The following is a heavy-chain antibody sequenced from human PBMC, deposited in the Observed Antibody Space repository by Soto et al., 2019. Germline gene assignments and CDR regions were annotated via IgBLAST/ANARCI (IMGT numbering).Heavy chain of an antibody. CDR2: MNPNSGNT. J-gene: IGHJ6*03. Sequence: QVQLVQSGAEVKKPGASVKVSCKASGYTFTSYDINWVRQATGQGLEWMGWMNPNSGNTGYAQKCQGSVTMTRTTSISTAYMELSSLRSEDTAVYYCARENATNYYYYSMDVWGKGTTVTVSS. V-gene: IGHV1-8*01. CDR1: GYTFTSYD. CDR3: ARENATNYYYYSMDV.